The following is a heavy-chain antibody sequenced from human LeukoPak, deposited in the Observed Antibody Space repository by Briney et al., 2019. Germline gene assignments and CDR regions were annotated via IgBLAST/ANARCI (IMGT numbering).Heavy chain of an antibody. Sequence: SETLSLTCTVSGGSISSSSYYWGWIRQPPGKGLEWIGSIYYSGGTYYNPSLKSRVTISVYTSKNQFSLKLSSVTAADTAVYYCARLLGGYWGQGTLVTVSS. CDR1: GGSISSSSYY. J-gene: IGHJ4*02. D-gene: IGHD2/OR15-2a*01. CDR2: IYYSGGT. V-gene: IGHV4-39*07. CDR3: ARLLGGY.